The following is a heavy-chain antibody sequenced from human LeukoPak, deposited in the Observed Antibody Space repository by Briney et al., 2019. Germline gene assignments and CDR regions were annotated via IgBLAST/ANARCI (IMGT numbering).Heavy chain of an antibody. J-gene: IGHJ4*02. D-gene: IGHD3-10*01. CDR2: ISSDGSSA. V-gene: IGHV3-74*01. Sequence: GGSLRLSRAAPGFTSSYYWMHWVRPAPGGGVVWVSRISSDGSSASYADSLKGRFTMSRDNAKNTLYLQMNSLRAEDTAVYYCARGSAAGDYWGQGTLVTVSS. CDR3: ARGSAAGDY. CDR1: GFTSSYYW.